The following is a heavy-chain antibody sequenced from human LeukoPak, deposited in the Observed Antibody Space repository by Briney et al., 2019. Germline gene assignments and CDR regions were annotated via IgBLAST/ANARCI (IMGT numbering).Heavy chain of an antibody. CDR3: ARDRIGTGRWLQPEYYFDY. Sequence: PGGSLRLSCAASGFTFRNYGMSWVRQAPGKGLEWVSGISGSGGGTYYADSVKGRFTISRDNSKNTLYLQMNSLRAEDTAVYYCARDRIGTGRWLQPEYYFDYWGQGTLVTVSS. J-gene: IGHJ4*02. V-gene: IGHV3-23*01. CDR2: ISGSGGGT. CDR1: GFTFRNYG. D-gene: IGHD5-24*01.